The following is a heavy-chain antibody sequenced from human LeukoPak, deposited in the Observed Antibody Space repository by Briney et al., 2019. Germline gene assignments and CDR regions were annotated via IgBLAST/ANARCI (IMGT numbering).Heavy chain of an antibody. CDR2: IRNDGSII. Sequence: GGSLRLSCAASGFTFSNYNMNWVRQAPGKGLEWVAFIRNDGSIIYNADSVKGRFTISRDNSKNTLYLQMNSLRADDTAVYYCAKDTPLCYFDYWGQGTLVTVSS. D-gene: IGHD3-16*01. CDR3: AKDTPLCYFDY. J-gene: IGHJ4*02. V-gene: IGHV3-30*02. CDR1: GFTFSNYN.